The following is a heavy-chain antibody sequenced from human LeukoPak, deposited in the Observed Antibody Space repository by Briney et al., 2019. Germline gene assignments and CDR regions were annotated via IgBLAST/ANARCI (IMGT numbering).Heavy chain of an antibody. V-gene: IGHV1-2*04. D-gene: IGHD2/OR15-2a*01. CDR1: GYTFTGYY. CDR3: ARGLLTGSGWFDP. Sequence: GASVKVSCKASGYTFTGYYMHWVRQAPGQGLEWMGWINPNSGGTNYAQKFQGWVTMTRDTSISTAYMELSRRRSDDTAVYYCARGLLTGSGWFDPWGQGALVTVSS. CDR2: INPNSGGT. J-gene: IGHJ5*02.